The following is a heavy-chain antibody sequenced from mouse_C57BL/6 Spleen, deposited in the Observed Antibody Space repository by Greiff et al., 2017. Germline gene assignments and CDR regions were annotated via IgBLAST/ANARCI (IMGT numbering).Heavy chain of an antibody. CDR1: GFTFSDYG. CDR2: ISSGSSTI. CDR3: AAYYSNYEDAMDY. Sequence: VQLKESGGGLVKPGGSLKLSCAASGFTFSDYGMHWVRQAPEKGLEWVAYISSGSSTIYYADTVKGRFTISRDNAKNTLFLQMTSLRSEDTAMYYCAAYYSNYEDAMDYWGQGTSVTVSS. V-gene: IGHV5-17*01. J-gene: IGHJ4*01. D-gene: IGHD2-5*01.